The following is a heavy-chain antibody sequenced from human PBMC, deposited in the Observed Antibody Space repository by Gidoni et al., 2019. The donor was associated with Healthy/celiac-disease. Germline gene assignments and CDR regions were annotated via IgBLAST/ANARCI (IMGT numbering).Heavy chain of an antibody. CDR3: ARQVHVDTAMVGFDP. Sequence: QVQLQESGPGLVKPSQTLSLTCTVSGGSISSGGYYWSWIRQHPGKGLEWIGYIYYSGSTYYHPSLKSRVTISVDTSKNQFSLKLSSVTAADTAVYYCARQVHVDTAMVGFDPWGQGTLVTVSS. CDR2: IYYSGST. D-gene: IGHD5-18*01. V-gene: IGHV4-31*03. J-gene: IGHJ5*02. CDR1: GGSISSGGYY.